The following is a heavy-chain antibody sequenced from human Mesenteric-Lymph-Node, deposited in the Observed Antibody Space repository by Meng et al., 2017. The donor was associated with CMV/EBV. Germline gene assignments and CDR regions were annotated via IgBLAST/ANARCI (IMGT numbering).Heavy chain of an antibody. CDR2: INPDSGGT. J-gene: IGHJ4*02. CDR3: ARDSYTNSWYEY. V-gene: IGHV1-2*06. Sequence: CKTSGYTFPAYFIHWVRQAPGQGLEWMGRINPDSGGTIYAQNFQGRVTVTRDTSISTAYMELSGLTSDDSAMYYCARDSYTNSWYEYWGQGTLVTVSS. D-gene: IGHD6-13*01. CDR1: GYTFPAYF.